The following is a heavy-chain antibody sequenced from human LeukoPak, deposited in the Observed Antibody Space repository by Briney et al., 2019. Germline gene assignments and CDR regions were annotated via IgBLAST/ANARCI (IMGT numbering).Heavy chain of an antibody. CDR3: ARGGPVGGVIDLVDY. Sequence: TGGSLRLSCAPSGFTFSRYWMHWVRHAPGKGLVWVLRINSDGSSTTYADSVKGRFTISRDNAKNTLYLQMNSLSAEDTAVYYCARGGPVGGVIDLVDYWGEGSQVTVSS. D-gene: IGHD3-16*02. J-gene: IGHJ4*02. CDR2: INSDGSST. CDR1: GFTFSRYW. V-gene: IGHV3-74*01.